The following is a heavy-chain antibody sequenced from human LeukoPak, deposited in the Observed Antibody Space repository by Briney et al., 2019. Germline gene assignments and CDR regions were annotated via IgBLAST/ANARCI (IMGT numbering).Heavy chain of an antibody. J-gene: IGHJ6*03. V-gene: IGHV3-30*04. CDR3: ARGMAYYYYYMDV. Sequence: GGSLRLSCAASGFTFSSYAMHWVRQAPGKGLGWVAVISYDGSNKYYADSVKGRFTISRDNSKNTLYLQMNSLRAEDTAVYYCARGMAYYYYYMDVWGKGTTVTVSS. CDR2: ISYDGSNK. D-gene: IGHD2-8*01. CDR1: GFTFSSYA.